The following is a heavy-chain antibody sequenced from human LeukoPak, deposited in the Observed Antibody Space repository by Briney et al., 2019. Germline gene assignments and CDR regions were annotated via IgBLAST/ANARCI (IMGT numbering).Heavy chain of an antibody. Sequence: AASVKVSCKVSGYTLTELSMHWVRQTPGKGLEWMGGFDPEDGETLYAQKFQGRVTMTEDTSTDTAYMELSSLRSEDTAVYYCATDQRGAGLGYRYGSGSYNGMDLWGQGTLVIVSS. CDR2: FDPEDGET. V-gene: IGHV1-24*01. CDR3: ATDQRGAGLGYRYGSGSYNGMDL. J-gene: IGHJ5*02. CDR1: GYTLTELS. D-gene: IGHD3-10*01.